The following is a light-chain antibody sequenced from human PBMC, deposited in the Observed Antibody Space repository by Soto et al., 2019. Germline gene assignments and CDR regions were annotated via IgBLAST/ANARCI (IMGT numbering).Light chain of an antibody. V-gene: IGLV2-14*01. CDR3: SSYASTWSVI. CDR2: EVT. CDR1: SSDIGSDDY. Sequence: QSALTQPASVSGSPGQSITISCFGTSSDIGSDDYVSWYQQHPGKAPRLIIYEVTNRPSGVSPRFSGSKSANTASLTISGLQPEDEADYYCSSYASTWSVIFGGGTKLTV. J-gene: IGLJ2*01.